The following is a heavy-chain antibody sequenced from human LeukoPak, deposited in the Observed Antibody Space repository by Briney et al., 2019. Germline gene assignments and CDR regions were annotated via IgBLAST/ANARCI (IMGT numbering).Heavy chain of an antibody. J-gene: IGHJ3*01. V-gene: IGHV3-74*01. CDR2: ISSDGTKI. Sequence: GGSLRLSCAASDFPFSNYWMHWVRQVPGERLTWVSRISSDGTKIGYAASVKGRFTISRDNGKNTLSLRMSTLGVEDTAIYYCVRDSPRAFDLWGRGTMVTVS. CDR1: DFPFSNYW. CDR3: VRDSPRAFDL.